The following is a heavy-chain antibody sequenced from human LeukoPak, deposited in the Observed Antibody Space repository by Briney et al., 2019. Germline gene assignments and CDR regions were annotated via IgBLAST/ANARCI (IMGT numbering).Heavy chain of an antibody. Sequence: SVTVSCKASGGTFSSYAISWVRQAPGQGLEWMGRIIPILGIANYAQKFQGRVTITADKSTSTAYMELSSLRSEDTAVYYCARAPNYDSSGSPDYWGQGTLVTVSS. CDR1: GGTFSSYA. CDR3: ARAPNYDSSGSPDY. D-gene: IGHD3-22*01. V-gene: IGHV1-69*04. CDR2: IIPILGIA. J-gene: IGHJ4*02.